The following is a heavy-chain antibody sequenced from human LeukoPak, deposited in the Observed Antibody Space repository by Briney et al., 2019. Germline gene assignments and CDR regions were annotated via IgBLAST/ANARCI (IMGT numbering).Heavy chain of an antibody. Sequence: GGSLRLSCAASGFTFSSYWMSWVRQAPGKGLEWVANIKQDGSEKYYVDSVKGRFTISRDNAKNSLYLQMNSLRAEDTAVYYCAREGLAMVRGVTPLDYWGQGTLVAVSS. D-gene: IGHD3-10*01. CDR2: IKQDGSEK. V-gene: IGHV3-7*01. J-gene: IGHJ4*02. CDR1: GFTFSSYW. CDR3: AREGLAMVRGVTPLDY.